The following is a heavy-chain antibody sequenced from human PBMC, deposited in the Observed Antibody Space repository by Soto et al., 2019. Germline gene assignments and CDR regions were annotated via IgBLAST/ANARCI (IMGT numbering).Heavy chain of an antibody. D-gene: IGHD3-3*01. Sequence: PSETLSLTCTVSGGSISSSSYYWGWIRQPPGKGLEWIGSIYYSGSTYYNPSLKSRVTISVDTSKDQFSLKLSSVTAADTAVYYCARLGTYYDFWSGYTSYYYYGMDVWGQGTTVTVSS. CDR3: ARLGTYYDFWSGYTSYYYYGMDV. V-gene: IGHV4-39*01. J-gene: IGHJ6*02. CDR2: IYYSGST. CDR1: GGSISSSSYY.